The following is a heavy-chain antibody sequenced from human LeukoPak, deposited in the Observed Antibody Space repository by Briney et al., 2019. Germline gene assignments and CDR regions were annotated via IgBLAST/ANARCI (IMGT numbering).Heavy chain of an antibody. D-gene: IGHD1-26*01. V-gene: IGHV1-69*04. J-gene: IGHJ4*02. CDR2: IIPILGVA. Sequence: SVKVSCKASGGTFSSYAISWVRQAPGQGLEWMGRIIPILGVANYAQKFQGRVTITADKSTSTAYMELSSLRSEDTAVYYCARVWWELPLYYFDYWGQGTLVTVSS. CDR3: ARVWWELPLYYFDY. CDR1: GGTFSSYA.